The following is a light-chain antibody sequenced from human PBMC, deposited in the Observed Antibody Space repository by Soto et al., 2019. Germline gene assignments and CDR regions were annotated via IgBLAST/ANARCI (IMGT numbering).Light chain of an antibody. V-gene: IGLV2-8*01. CDR3: SSFAGTINYVV. CDR1: SSDVGGYNY. CDR2: EVY. J-gene: IGLJ2*01. Sequence: QSVLTQPPSASGSPGQSVTISCTGTSSDVGGYNYVSWHQQHPGKAPKLMIYEVYQRPSGVPDRFSGSKSGNTASLTVSGLQAEDEAVYYCSSFAGTINYVVFGGGTKL.